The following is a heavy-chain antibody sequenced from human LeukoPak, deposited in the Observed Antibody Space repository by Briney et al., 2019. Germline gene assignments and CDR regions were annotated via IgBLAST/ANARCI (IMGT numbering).Heavy chain of an antibody. CDR1: GYTFTSYD. CDR3: AREDVWGSYRNWFDP. V-gene: IGHV1-8*01. J-gene: IGHJ5*02. D-gene: IGHD3-16*01. Sequence: ASVEVSCKASGYTFTSYDINWVRQATGQGLEWMGWMNPNSGNTGYAQKFQGRVTMTRNTSISTAYMELRSLRSDDTAVYYCAREDVWGSYRNWFDPWGQGTLVTVSS. CDR2: MNPNSGNT.